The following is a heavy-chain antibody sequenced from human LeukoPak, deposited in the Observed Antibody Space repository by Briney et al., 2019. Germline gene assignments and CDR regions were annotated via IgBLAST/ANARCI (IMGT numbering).Heavy chain of an antibody. D-gene: IGHD5-24*01. Sequence: SETLSLTRTVSGGSISSYYWSWIRQPPGKGLEWIGYIYYSGSTNYNPSLKSRVTISVDTSKNQFSLKLSSVTAADTAVYYCARERGRDGYNYPFDYWGQGTLVTVSS. CDR1: GGSISSYY. V-gene: IGHV4-59*01. CDR3: ARERGRDGYNYPFDY. CDR2: IYYSGST. J-gene: IGHJ4*02.